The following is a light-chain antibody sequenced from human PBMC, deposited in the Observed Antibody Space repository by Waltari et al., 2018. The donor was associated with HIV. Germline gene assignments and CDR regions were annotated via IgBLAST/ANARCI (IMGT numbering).Light chain of an antibody. CDR3: QQYDNLPLT. J-gene: IGKJ4*01. CDR1: QDIEYY. V-gene: IGKV1-33*01. CDR2: DAS. Sequence: DIQMTQSPSSLSASVGDRVIITCQASQDIEYYLNWYQQKPGKAPKVLIYDASNLGTGVPSRFSGSRSGTHFTLAISSLQPEDIATYYCQQYDNLPLTFGGGTKVEIK.